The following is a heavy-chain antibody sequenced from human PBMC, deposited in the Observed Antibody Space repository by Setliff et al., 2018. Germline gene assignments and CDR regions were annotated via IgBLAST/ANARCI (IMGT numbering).Heavy chain of an antibody. CDR3: ARSSPDGCNLGYYYCGMDV. V-gene: IGHV1-69*10. CDR2: IIPLLGIA. J-gene: IGHJ6*02. CDR1: GGTFSSYA. Sequence: SVKVSCKASGGTFSSYAISWVRQAPGQGLEWMGGIIPLLGIANYAQKFQGRVTITADESTSTAYMELSSLRSEDTAVYYCARSSPDGCNLGYYYCGMDVWGQGTTVTVSS. D-gene: IGHD3-16*01.